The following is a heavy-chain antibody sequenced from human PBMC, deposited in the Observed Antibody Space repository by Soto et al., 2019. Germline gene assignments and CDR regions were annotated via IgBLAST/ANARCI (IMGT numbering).Heavy chain of an antibody. V-gene: IGHV1-18*01. Sequence: QGQLVQSGAEVKKPGASVKVSCKASGYTFTDFGISWVRQAPGQGLEWMGWISAYNSNTNYAQKVQGRVTMTTDKATSTVYMELGNLTSDDTAVYYCARDSGNLGNWPYFLDYWGQGTLVTVSS. J-gene: IGHJ4*02. D-gene: IGHD1-20*01. CDR2: ISAYNSNT. CDR3: ARDSGNLGNWPYFLDY. CDR1: GYTFTDFG.